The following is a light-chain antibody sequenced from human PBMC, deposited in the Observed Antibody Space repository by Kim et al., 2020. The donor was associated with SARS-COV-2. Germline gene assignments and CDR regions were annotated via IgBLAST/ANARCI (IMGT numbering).Light chain of an antibody. V-gene: IGLV4-69*01. CDR3: QTWGTGIVV. Sequence: ASVKPPCTLSSGHSSYAIAWHQQQPEKGPRYLMKLNTDGSHSKGDGIPDRFSGSSSGAERYLTISSLQSEDEADYYCQTWGTGIVVFGGGTQLTVL. CDR2: LNTDGSH. J-gene: IGLJ2*01. CDR1: SGHSSYA.